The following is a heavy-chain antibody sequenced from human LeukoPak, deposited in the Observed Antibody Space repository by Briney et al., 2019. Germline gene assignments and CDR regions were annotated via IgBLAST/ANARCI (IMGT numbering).Heavy chain of an antibody. CDR1: GFTFSSYA. J-gene: IGHJ5*02. CDR3: AKDVVVQGFDP. D-gene: IGHD2-2*01. CDR2: ISGSGGST. Sequence: GGSLRLSCAASGFTFSSYAMSWVRQAPGKGLEWVSAISGSGGSTYYADSVKGRFTISRDDSKNTLYLQMNSLRAEDTAVYHCAKDVVVQGFDPWGQGTLVTVSS. V-gene: IGHV3-23*01.